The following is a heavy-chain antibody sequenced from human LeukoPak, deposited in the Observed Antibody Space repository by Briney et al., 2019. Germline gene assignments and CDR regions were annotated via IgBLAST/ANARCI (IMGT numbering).Heavy chain of an antibody. V-gene: IGHV1-69*05. J-gene: IGHJ3*02. CDR2: IIPIFGTA. CDR1: GGTFSSYA. D-gene: IGHD5-24*01. Sequence: ASVKVSCKASGGTFSSYAISWVRQAPGQGLKWMGGIIPIFGTANYAQKFQGRVTITTDESTSTAYMELSSLRSEDTAVYYCARDKMADAFDIWGQGTMVTVSS. CDR3: ARDKMADAFDI.